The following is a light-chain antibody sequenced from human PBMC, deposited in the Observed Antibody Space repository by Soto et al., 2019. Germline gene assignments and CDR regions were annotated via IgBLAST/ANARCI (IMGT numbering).Light chain of an antibody. CDR1: QSVSNNY. V-gene: IGKV3-20*01. CDR3: HQYGNGAYT. J-gene: IGKJ2*01. CDR2: GAS. Sequence: EIVLTQSPGTLSLSPGERATLSCRASQSVSNNYLAWYQQKPGQAPRLLIYGASNRATGIPDRFSGSGSGTDFTLTISRLEPEDSEVYYCHQYGNGAYTFGQGTKVDIK.